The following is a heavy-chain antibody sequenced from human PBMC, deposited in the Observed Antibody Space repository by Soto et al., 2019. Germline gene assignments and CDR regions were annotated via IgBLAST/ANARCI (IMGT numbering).Heavy chain of an antibody. CDR2: IYHSGST. J-gene: IGHJ4*02. V-gene: IGHV4-59*01. CDR3: ARGSQWLPIDY. CDR1: GGSISSYY. Sequence: SETLSLTCIVSGGSISSYYWSWIRQPPWKGLEWIGYIYHSGSTNYNPSLKSRVTISVDTSKSQFSLKLRSVTAADTAVYYCARGSQWLPIDYWGQGTLVTVSS. D-gene: IGHD6-19*01.